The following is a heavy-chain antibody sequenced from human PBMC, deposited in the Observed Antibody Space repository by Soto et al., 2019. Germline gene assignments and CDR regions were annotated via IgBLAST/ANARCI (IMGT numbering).Heavy chain of an antibody. CDR2: ISAYNGNT. D-gene: IGHD3-3*01. Sequence: QVQLVQSGAEVKKPGASVKVSCKASGYTFTSYGISWVRQAPGQGLEWMGWISAYNGNTNYAQKLQGRVTMTTDTSTSTAYMELRSLRSDDTAVYYCARDHYDFWSGTPGGINGWFDPWGQGTLVTVSS. V-gene: IGHV1-18*01. CDR3: ARDHYDFWSGTPGGINGWFDP. J-gene: IGHJ5*02. CDR1: GYTFTSYG.